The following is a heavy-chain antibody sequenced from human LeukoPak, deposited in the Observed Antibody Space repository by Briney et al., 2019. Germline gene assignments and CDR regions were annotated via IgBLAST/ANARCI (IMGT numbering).Heavy chain of an antibody. CDR1: GGTFSSYA. CDR3: ARGLRRDGYNPIYYFDY. Sequence: SVRVSCKASGGTFSSYAISWVRQAPGQGLEWMGGIIPIFGTANYAQKFQGRVTITADESTSTAYMELSSLRSEDTAVYYCARGLRRDGYNPIYYFDYWGQGTLVTVSS. CDR2: IIPIFGTA. D-gene: IGHD5-24*01. V-gene: IGHV1-69*01. J-gene: IGHJ4*02.